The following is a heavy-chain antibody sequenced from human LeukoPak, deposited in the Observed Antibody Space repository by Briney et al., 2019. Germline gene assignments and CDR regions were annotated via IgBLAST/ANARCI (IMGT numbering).Heavy chain of an antibody. J-gene: IGHJ4*02. V-gene: IGHV4-34*01. Sequence: SETLSLTCAVYGGSFSGYYWSWIRQPPGKGLEWVGEINHSGSTNYNPSLKSRGTISVDTSKNQFSLKLSSVTAADTAVYYCARHERGYSYGAFGYWGQGTLVTVSS. CDR3: ARHERGYSYGAFGY. CDR2: INHSGST. D-gene: IGHD5-18*01. CDR1: GGSFSGYY.